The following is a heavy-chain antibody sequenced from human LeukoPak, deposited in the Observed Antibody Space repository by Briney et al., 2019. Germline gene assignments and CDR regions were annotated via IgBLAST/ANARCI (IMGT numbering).Heavy chain of an antibody. Sequence: ASVEVSCKASGYTFTSYDINWVRQATGQGLEWMGWMNPNSGNTGYAQKFQGRVTMTRNTSISTAYMELSSLRSEDTAVYYCARVKPPFIAARPMSGWFDPWGQGTLVTVSS. CDR3: ARVKPPFIAARPMSGWFDP. V-gene: IGHV1-8*01. CDR1: GYTFTSYD. D-gene: IGHD6-6*01. CDR2: MNPNSGNT. J-gene: IGHJ5*02.